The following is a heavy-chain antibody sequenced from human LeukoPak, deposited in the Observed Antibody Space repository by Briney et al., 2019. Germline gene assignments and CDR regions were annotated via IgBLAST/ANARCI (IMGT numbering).Heavy chain of an antibody. CDR2: IYTGGST. CDR1: GVSVSNNY. V-gene: IGHV3-53*01. CDR3: ARGYYGMDV. Sequence: GGSLRLSCAASGVSVSNNYMSWVRQAPGKGLEWVSVIYTGGSTDYADSVKGRFTISRDNSKNTLYLQLNSLRAGDAAVYYCARGYYGMDVWGQGTTVTVSS. J-gene: IGHJ6*02.